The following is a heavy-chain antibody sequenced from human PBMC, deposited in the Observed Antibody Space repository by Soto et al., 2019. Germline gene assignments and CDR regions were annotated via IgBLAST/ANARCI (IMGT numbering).Heavy chain of an antibody. J-gene: IGHJ5*02. CDR1: GYTFTSYG. V-gene: IGHV1-18*01. D-gene: IGHD3-22*01. CDR3: ARDYYDSSGYVNWFDP. Sequence: ASVKVSCKASGYTFTSYGISWVRQAPGQGLEWMGWISAYNGNTNYAQKLQGRVTMTTDTSTSTAYMELRSLRSDDTAVYYCARDYYDSSGYVNWFDPRGQGTLVTVSS. CDR2: ISAYNGNT.